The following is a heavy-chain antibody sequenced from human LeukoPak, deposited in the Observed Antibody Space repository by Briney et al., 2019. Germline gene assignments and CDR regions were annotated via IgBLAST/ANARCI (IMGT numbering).Heavy chain of an antibody. CDR2: ISAYNGNT. D-gene: IGHD6-19*01. Sequence: ASVKVSCKASGYTFTSHGISWVRQAPGQGLEWMGWISAYNGNTNYAQKLQGRVTMTTDTSTSTAYMELRSLRSDDTAVYYCARAAAGLGAFDIWGQGTMVTVSS. CDR1: GYTFTSHG. CDR3: ARAAAGLGAFDI. J-gene: IGHJ3*02. V-gene: IGHV1-18*01.